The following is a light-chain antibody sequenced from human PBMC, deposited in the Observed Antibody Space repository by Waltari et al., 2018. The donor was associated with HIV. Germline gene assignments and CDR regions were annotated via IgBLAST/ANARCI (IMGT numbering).Light chain of an antibody. V-gene: IGKV1-9*01. CDR3: QQFNSYPLT. Sequence: QLTQSPSSLSASLGDKVTITCRASQGISRYLAWYQQKAGKAPKVLIYSASTLQSGVPSRFSGSGSGTEFTLTISSLQPEDFATYYCQQFNSYPLTFGGGTKVEIK. CDR2: SAS. CDR1: QGISRY. J-gene: IGKJ4*01.